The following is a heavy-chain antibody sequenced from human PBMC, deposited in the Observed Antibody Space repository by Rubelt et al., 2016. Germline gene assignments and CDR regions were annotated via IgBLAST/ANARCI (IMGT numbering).Heavy chain of an antibody. CDR3: ARDTSSYYDSSGSFDI. J-gene: IGHJ3*02. CDR1: GGFINSHY. V-gene: IGHV4-59*11. D-gene: IGHD3-22*01. CDR2: IYYNGNT. Sequence: QVQLQESGPGLVKPSETLSLTCTVSGGFINSHYWSWIRQPPGKGLEWIGYIYYNGNTKYNPSLKSRVTISTDKSKTQFARKLVSVTAADTAVYYCARDTSSYYDSSGSFDIWGQGTMVTVSS.